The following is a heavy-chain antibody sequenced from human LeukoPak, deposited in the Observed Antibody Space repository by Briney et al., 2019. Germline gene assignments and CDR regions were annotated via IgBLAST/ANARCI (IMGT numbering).Heavy chain of an antibody. D-gene: IGHD3-22*01. J-gene: IGHJ5*02. CDR1: GFTFSSYA. CDR3: AKDIDISGYYSGFWFDP. V-gene: IGHV3-23*01. CDR2: ISDSGGST. Sequence: GGSLRLSCAASGFTFSSYAMSWVRQAPGKGLEWVSAISDSGGSTYYADSVKGRFTISRDNSKNTLYLQMNSLRAEDTAVYYCAKDIDISGYYSGFWFDPWGQGTLVTVSS.